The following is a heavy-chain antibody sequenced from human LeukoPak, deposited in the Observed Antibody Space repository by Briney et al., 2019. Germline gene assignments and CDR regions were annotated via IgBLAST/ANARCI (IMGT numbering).Heavy chain of an antibody. CDR1: GYTFTGYY. CDR2: INPNSGGT. D-gene: IGHD3-10*01. V-gene: IGHV1-2*02. J-gene: IGHJ6*04. CDR3: ATGRNFGGYYYGMDV. Sequence: ASVKVSCKASGYTFTGYYMHWVRQAPGQGLEWMGWINPNSGGTNYAQKFQGRVTMTRDTSISTPYMELTSLRSEDTAVYYCATGRNFGGYYYGMDVWGKGTTVTVSS.